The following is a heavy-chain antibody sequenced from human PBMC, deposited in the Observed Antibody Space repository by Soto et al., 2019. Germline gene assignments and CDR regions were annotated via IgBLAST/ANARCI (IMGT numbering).Heavy chain of an antibody. Sequence: QVLLAQSGAEVKKPGASVKVSCKTSGYTFTSYIIQWVRQAPGQGLEWVGMINPSGGSTNYAQKFQGRVTVTRDTSTSTVYMDLSSLRSEDTPVYYCGRVRTRDYWSGYSPVDIWGQGTMVTVSS. D-gene: IGHD3-3*01. J-gene: IGHJ3*02. CDR2: INPSGGST. CDR3: GRVRTRDYWSGYSPVDI. CDR1: GYTFTSYI. V-gene: IGHV1-46*01.